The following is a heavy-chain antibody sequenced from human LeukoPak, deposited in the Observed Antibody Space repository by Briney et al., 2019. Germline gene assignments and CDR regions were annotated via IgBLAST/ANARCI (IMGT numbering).Heavy chain of an antibody. CDR2: INPSGGST. V-gene: IGHV1-46*01. CDR3: ARAQAWDSSDPNWFDP. Sequence: ASVRVSCKASGYTFTSYYMHWVRQAPGQGLEWMGIINPSGGSTSYAQKFQGRVTMTRDTSTSTVYMELSSLRSEDTAVYYCARAQAWDSSDPNWFDPWGQGTLVTVSS. D-gene: IGHD6-19*01. J-gene: IGHJ5*02. CDR1: GYTFTSYY.